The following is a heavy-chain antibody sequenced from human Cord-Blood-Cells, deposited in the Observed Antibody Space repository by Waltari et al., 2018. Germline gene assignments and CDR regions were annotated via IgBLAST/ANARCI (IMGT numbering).Heavy chain of an antibody. CDR1: GFTFSSYA. V-gene: IGHV3-23*01. J-gene: IGHJ3*02. CDR2: ISGSGGSK. CDR3: AKEGGFGTMIVVANDAFDI. Sequence: EVQLLESGGGLVQPGGSLRLSCAASGFTFSSYAMSWVSQAPGKGLEWVSAISGSGGSKYYADSVKGRFTISRDNSKNTLYLQMNSLRAEDTAVYYCAKEGGFGTMIVVANDAFDIWGQGTMVTVSS. D-gene: IGHD3-22*01.